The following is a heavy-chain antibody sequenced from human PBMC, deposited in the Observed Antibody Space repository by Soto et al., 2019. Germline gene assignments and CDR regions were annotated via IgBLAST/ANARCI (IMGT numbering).Heavy chain of an antibody. J-gene: IGHJ4*02. CDR3: AKTTMIVVVITLTSYFDY. CDR1: GFTFSSYA. CDR2: ISGSGGST. V-gene: IGHV3-23*01. Sequence: PGGSLRLSCAASGFTFSSYAMSWVRQAPGKGLEWVSAISGSGGSTYYADSVKGRFTISRDNSKSTLYLQMNSLRAEDTVVYYCAKTTMIVVVITLTSYFDYWGQGTLVTVSS. D-gene: IGHD3-22*01.